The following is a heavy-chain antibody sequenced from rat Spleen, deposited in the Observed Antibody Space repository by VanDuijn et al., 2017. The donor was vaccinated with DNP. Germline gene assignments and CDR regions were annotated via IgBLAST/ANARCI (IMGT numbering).Heavy chain of an antibody. CDR2: INYSGGT. D-gene: IGHD5-1*01. CDR1: GYSITSNY. CDR3: ARGAGSPYWYFDF. J-gene: IGHJ1*01. Sequence: EVQLQESGPGLVKPSQSLSLTCSVTGYSITSNYWAWIRKFPGDKMEWIGYINYSGGTGYNPSLKSRISITRDTSNNQFFLHLSSITAEDTATYYCARGAGSPYWYFDFWSPGTMVTVSS. V-gene: IGHV3-1*01.